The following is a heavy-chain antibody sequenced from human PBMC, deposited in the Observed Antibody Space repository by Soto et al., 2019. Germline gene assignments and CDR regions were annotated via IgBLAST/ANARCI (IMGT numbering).Heavy chain of an antibody. CDR1: GFSLTTPGMC. V-gene: IGHV2-70*12. CDR2: IDWDDDK. J-gene: IGHJ6*02. Sequence: SGPTLVNPRQTLTLTCSFSGFSLTTPGMCVSWTRQPPGKALEWLAVIDWDDDKYYSTSLKTRLSISMDTSKNQVVLEMTNVAPVDTATYYXAHIRGAGAYYYYPMDVWGQGTTVTVSS. CDR3: AHIRGAGAYYYYPMDV. D-gene: IGHD3-10*01.